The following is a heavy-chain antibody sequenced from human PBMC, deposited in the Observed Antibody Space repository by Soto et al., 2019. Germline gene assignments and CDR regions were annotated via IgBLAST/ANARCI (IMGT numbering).Heavy chain of an antibody. D-gene: IGHD3-3*01. CDR1: GFTFSSYA. CDR3: AKGITIFGVAIDIDY. J-gene: IGHJ4*02. V-gene: IGHV3-23*01. Sequence: GGSLRLSCAASGFTFSSYAMSWVRQAPGKGLEWVSAISGSGGSTYYADSVKARFTISRDNSKNTLYLQMNSLRAEDTAVYYCAKGITIFGVAIDIDYWGQGTLVTVSS. CDR2: ISGSGGST.